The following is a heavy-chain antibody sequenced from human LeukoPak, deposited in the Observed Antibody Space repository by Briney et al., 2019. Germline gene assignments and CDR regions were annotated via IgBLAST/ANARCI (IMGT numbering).Heavy chain of an antibody. J-gene: IGHJ4*02. D-gene: IGHD3-10*01. V-gene: IGHV3-23*01. CDR1: GFMFSNYA. CDR3: AKASWGSNGDAVS. CDR2: LRGDGET. Sequence: GGSLRLSCAASGFMFSNYAMSWVRQPPARGLEWVSSLRGDGETFYAESVKGRFTLSRDESRNTVYLQLNNLRVEDTALYYCAKASWGSNGDAVSWGQGTRVTVSS.